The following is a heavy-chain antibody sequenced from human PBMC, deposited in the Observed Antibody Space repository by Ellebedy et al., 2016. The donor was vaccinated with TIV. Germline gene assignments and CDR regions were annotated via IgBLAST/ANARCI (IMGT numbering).Heavy chain of an antibody. CDR3: ATVESYYDYVWGSYRYPPSGAFDI. V-gene: IGHV1-24*01. J-gene: IGHJ3*02. CDR1: VYTLTDLS. Sequence: ASVKVSCXVSVYTLTDLSMHWVRQAPGKGLEWMGGFDPEDGETIYAQKFQGRVTMTEDTSTDTAYMELSSLRSEDTAVYYCATVESYYDYVWGSYRYPPSGAFDIWGQGTMVTVSS. CDR2: FDPEDGET. D-gene: IGHD3-16*02.